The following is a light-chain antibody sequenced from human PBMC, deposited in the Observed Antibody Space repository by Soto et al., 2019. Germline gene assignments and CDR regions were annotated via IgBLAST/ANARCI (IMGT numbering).Light chain of an antibody. J-gene: IGLJ2*01. CDR1: SSDVGGYNF. V-gene: IGLV2-14*01. CDR2: DVS. CDR3: SSYTSSSTLV. Sequence: QAVVTQPASVSGSPGQSITISCTGISSDVGGYNFVSWYQQHPDKAPKLMIYDVSYRPSGVSNRFSGFTSGNTASLTISGLQAEDEADYYCSSYTSSSTLVFGGGTKLTVL.